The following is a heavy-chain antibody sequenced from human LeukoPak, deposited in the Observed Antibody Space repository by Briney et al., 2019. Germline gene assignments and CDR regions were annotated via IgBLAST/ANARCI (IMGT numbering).Heavy chain of an antibody. Sequence: ASVKVSCKVSGYILTELSMHWVRQAPGKGLEWMGGFDPEDGETIYAQKFQGRVTMTEDTSTDTAYMELNSLRAEDTAVYYCARESVGQQLVLGAFDIWGQGTMVTVSS. J-gene: IGHJ3*02. CDR2: FDPEDGET. CDR3: ARESVGQQLVLGAFDI. V-gene: IGHV1-24*01. CDR1: GYILTELS. D-gene: IGHD6-13*01.